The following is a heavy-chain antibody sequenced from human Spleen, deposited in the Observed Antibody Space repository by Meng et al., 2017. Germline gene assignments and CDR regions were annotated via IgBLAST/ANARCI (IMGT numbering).Heavy chain of an antibody. J-gene: IGHJ5*02. CDR3: ARDASGSYYVGGWFDP. Sequence: QGERGESGAEVKKPGASVKVSCKASGYTFTSYYMHWVRQAPGQGLEWMGIINPSGGSTSYAQKFQGRVTMTRDTSTSTVYMELSSLRSEDTAVYYCARDASGSYYVGGWFDPWGQGTLVTVSS. V-gene: IGHV1-46*01. CDR1: GYTFTSYY. D-gene: IGHD1-26*01. CDR2: INPSGGST.